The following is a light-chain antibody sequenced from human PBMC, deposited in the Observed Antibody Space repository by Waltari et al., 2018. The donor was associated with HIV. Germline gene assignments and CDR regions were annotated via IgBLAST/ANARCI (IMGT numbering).Light chain of an antibody. Sequence: QSVLTQPPSASGTPGQTVTISCSGSSSNIGNDAVNWYQQLPGTAPKLLIYSNNQRPSGVPDRFSCSKSGTSASLAISGLQSEDQADYYCGTWDDSLNGWEVCGGGTKLTVL. CDR1: SSNIGNDA. J-gene: IGLJ2*01. CDR3: GTWDDSLNGWEV. CDR2: SNN. V-gene: IGLV1-44*01.